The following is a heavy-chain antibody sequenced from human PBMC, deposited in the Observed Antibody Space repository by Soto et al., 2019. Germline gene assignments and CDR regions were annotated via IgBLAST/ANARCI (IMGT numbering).Heavy chain of an antibody. V-gene: IGHV1-58*01. CDR1: GFTFTSSA. D-gene: IGHD3-22*01. J-gene: IGHJ4*02. Sequence: GASVKVSCKASGFTFTSSAVQWVRQARGQRLEWIGWIVVGSGNTNYAQKFQERVTITRDMSTSTAYMEPSSLRSEDTAVYYCAALFYYDSSGYYLDYWGQGTLVTVSS. CDR3: AALFYYDSSGYYLDY. CDR2: IVVGSGNT.